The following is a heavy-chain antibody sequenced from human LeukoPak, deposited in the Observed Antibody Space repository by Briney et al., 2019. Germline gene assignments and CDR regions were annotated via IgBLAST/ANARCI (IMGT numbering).Heavy chain of an antibody. V-gene: IGHV1-2*02. CDR2: INPNSGGT. CDR3: ARGRNGGSWKYAFDI. D-gene: IGHD2-15*01. Sequence: GASVKVSCKASGYTFTGYYMHWVRQAPGQGLEWMGWINPNSGGTNYAQKFQGRVTITRNTSISTAYMELSSLRSEDTAVYYCARGRNGGSWKYAFDIWGQGTMVTVSS. CDR1: GYTFTGYY. J-gene: IGHJ3*02.